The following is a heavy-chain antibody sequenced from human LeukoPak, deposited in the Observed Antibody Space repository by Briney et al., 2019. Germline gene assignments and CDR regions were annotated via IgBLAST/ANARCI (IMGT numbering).Heavy chain of an antibody. CDR3: ATTPNVDTAMVV. V-gene: IGHV4-59*08. CDR2: IYYSGNT. CDR1: GGSITTSY. Sequence: PSETLSLTCTVSGGSITTSYWSWIRQPPGKGLEWIGYIYYSGNTNYNPSLKSRVTISVDTSKNQFSLKLSSVTAADTAVYYCATTPNVDTAMVVWGQGTLVTVSS. J-gene: IGHJ1*01. D-gene: IGHD5-18*01.